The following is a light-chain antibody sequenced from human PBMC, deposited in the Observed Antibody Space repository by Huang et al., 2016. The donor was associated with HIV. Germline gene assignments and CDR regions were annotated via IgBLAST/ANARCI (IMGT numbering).Light chain of an antibody. J-gene: IGKJ1*01. V-gene: IGKV3-11*01. CDR1: QSVGNL. CDR2: DAS. CDR3: QQRSNSWT. Sequence: EIVLTQSPATLSLSPGERATLSCRASQSVGNLLAWYQQKPGQAPRLLIYDASTRATGIPPRFSGSGFVTDFTLTISSLEPEDFAVYYCQQRSNSWTFGQGTKVEVK.